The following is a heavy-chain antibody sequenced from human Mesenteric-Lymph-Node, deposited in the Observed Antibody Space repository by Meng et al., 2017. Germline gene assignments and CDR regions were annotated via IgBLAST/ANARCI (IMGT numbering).Heavy chain of an antibody. CDR1: GGSISSSSYY. Sequence: SESLSLTCTVSGGSISSSSYYWGWLRQPPGKGLEWSGSIYYSGSTYYNPSLKSRVTISVDTSKNQFSLKLSSVTAADTAVYYCAGGGGGLAGTGNHHDYWGQGTLVTVSS. CDR2: IYYSGST. V-gene: IGHV4-39*07. D-gene: IGHD6-19*01. J-gene: IGHJ4*02. CDR3: AGGGGGLAGTGNHHDY.